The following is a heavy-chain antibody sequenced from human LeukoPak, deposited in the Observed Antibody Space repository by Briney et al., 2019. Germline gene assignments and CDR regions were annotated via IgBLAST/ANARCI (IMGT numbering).Heavy chain of an antibody. D-gene: IGHD3-3*01. CDR1: GYTFTDYY. CDR2: INPNSGGT. J-gene: IGHJ1*01. V-gene: IGHV1-2*06. Sequence: ASVKVSCKASGYTFTDYYIHWVRQAPGQGLEWMGRINPNSGGTNYAQKFQGRVTMTRDTSISTAYMELSRLKSDDTAVYYCARVASPILEWFQYFQHWGQGTLVTVSS. CDR3: ARVASPILEWFQYFQH.